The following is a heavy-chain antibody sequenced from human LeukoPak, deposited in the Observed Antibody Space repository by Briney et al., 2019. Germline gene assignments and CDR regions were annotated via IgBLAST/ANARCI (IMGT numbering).Heavy chain of an antibody. Sequence: ASVKVSCKVSGYTLTELSMHWVRQAPGKGLEWMGGFDPEDGETIYAQKFQGRVTMTEGTSTDTAYMELSSLRSEDTAVYYCATSLGVVAAAAYYYYGMDVWGKGTTVTVSS. D-gene: IGHD6-13*01. CDR3: ATSLGVVAAAAYYYYGMDV. CDR1: GYTLTELS. J-gene: IGHJ6*04. V-gene: IGHV1-24*01. CDR2: FDPEDGET.